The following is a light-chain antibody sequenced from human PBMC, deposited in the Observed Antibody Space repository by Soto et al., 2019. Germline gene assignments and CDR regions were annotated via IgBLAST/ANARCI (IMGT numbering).Light chain of an antibody. CDR3: QQYGSSLSIT. CDR1: QSISSW. J-gene: IGKJ5*01. CDR2: DAS. Sequence: IHSTQSPSTPSASVGDRVTTPFPASQSISSWLAWYQQKPGKAPKLLIYDASSLESGVPSRFSGSGSGTEFTLTISRLEPEDFAVYYCQQYGSSLSITFGQGTRLEIK. V-gene: IGKV1-5*01.